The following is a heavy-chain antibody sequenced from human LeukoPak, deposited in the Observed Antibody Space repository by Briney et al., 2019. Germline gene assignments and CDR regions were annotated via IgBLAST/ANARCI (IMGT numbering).Heavy chain of an antibody. J-gene: IGHJ4*02. D-gene: IGHD3-16*01. V-gene: IGHV3-30*03. CDR2: ISYDGSNK. CDR3: ARGLFPGGRVRYDY. Sequence: GGSLRLSCAASGFTFSSYGMHWVRQAPGKGLEWMAVISYDGSNKYYADSVKGRFTISRDNAKNSLYLQMNSLRAEDTAVYYCARGLFPGGRVRYDYWGQGTLVTVSS. CDR1: GFTFSSYG.